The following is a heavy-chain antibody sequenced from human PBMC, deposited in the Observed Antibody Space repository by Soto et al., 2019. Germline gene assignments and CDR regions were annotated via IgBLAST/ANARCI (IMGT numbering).Heavy chain of an antibody. CDR3: ARRYCISTSCHYYGMDV. Sequence: QVQLVQSGAEVKKPGSSVKVSCKASGGTFSTYTVSWVRQAPGQGLEWMGGIIPIFRTANYAQKFQGRVTVTADKSSGPXYMELSSLRSEDTAVYYCARRYCISTSCHYYGMDVWGQGTTVTVSS. D-gene: IGHD2-2*01. J-gene: IGHJ6*02. CDR2: IIPIFRTA. CDR1: GGTFSTYT. V-gene: IGHV1-69*14.